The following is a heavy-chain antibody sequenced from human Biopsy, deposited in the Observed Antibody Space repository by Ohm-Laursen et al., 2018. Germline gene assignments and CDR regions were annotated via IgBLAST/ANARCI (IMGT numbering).Heavy chain of an antibody. CDR3: ARVREGGLFDY. D-gene: IGHD3-16*01. Sequence: SVKVSCKGSGYIFTSFGVSWVRQAPGHGLEWMGWVSTYNGNTEYEQKFQGRVTMTADTSANTAYMELRSLRSDDTAVYFCARVREGGLFDYWGQGILVTVSS. CDR2: VSTYNGNT. V-gene: IGHV1-18*01. J-gene: IGHJ4*02. CDR1: GYIFTSFG.